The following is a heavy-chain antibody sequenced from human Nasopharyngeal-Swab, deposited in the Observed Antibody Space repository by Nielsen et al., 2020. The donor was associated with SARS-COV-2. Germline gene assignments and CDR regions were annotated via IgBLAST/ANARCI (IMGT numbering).Heavy chain of an antibody. J-gene: IGHJ3*02. CDR3: ARADYDTAFDI. Sequence: GESLKISCAASGFTFSSYDLNLVRPAPGKGLECVSYISSSGSPIYYADSVKGRFTISRDNAKNSLYLQMNSLRAEDTAVYYCARADYDTAFDIWGQGTMVTVSS. CDR2: ISSSGSPI. D-gene: IGHD3-22*01. V-gene: IGHV3-48*03. CDR1: GFTFSSYD.